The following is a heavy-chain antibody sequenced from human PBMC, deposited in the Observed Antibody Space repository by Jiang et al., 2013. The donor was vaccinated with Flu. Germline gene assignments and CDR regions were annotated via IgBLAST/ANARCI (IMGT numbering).Heavy chain of an antibody. D-gene: IGHD5-18*01. J-gene: IGHJ6*02. CDR2: ISGSGGST. CDR3: AKGAISDTAMVPGFYYYYYGMDV. V-gene: IGHV3-23*01. CDR1: GFTFSSYA. Sequence: QLLESGGGLVQPGGSLRLSCAASGFTFSSYAMSWVRQAPGKGLEWVSAISGSGGSTYYADSVKGRFTISRDNSKNTLYLQMNSLRAEDTAVYYCAKGAISDTAMVPGFYYYYYGMDVWGQGTTVTVSS.